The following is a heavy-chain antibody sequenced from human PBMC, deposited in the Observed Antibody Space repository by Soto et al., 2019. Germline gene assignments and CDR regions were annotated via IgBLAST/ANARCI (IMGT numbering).Heavy chain of an antibody. V-gene: IGHV3-33*01. D-gene: IGHD1-1*01. CDR3: ARDFKNWNSDY. CDR2: IWYDGSNK. CDR1: GFSFSSYG. J-gene: IGHJ4*02. Sequence: HPGGSLRLSCAASGFSFSSYGMHWVRQAPGKGLEWVAVIWYDGSNKYYADSVKGRFTISRDNSKNTLYMQMDSLRAEDTAVYYCARDFKNWNSDYWGQGTLVTVSS.